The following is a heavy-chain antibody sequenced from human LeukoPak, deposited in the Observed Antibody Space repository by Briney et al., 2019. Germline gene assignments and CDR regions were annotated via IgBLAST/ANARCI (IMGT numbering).Heavy chain of an antibody. CDR1: GFTFSDYY. D-gene: IGHD3-3*01. Sequence: PGGSLRLSCAASGFTFSDYYMSWIRQAPGKGLEWVSYISSSGSTIYYADSVKGRFTISRDNAKNSLYLQMNSLRAEDTAVYYCARRRQYYDFWSGYYSPYFDYWGQGTLVTVSS. J-gene: IGHJ4*02. CDR2: ISSSGSTI. CDR3: ARRRQYYDFWSGYYSPYFDY. V-gene: IGHV3-11*04.